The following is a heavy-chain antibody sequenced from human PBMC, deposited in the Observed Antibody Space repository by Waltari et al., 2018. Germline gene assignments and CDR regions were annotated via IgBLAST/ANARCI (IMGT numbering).Heavy chain of an antibody. CDR1: GYSISSGYY. CDR3: ARRDSSGWYGGYFDY. D-gene: IGHD6-19*01. CDR2: IYHSGST. J-gene: IGHJ4*02. Sequence: QVQLQESGPGLVKPSETLSLTCAVSGYSISSGYYWGWIRQPPGKGLEWIGSIYHSGSTYYNPSLKSRVTISVDTSKNQFSLKLSSVTAADTAVYNCARRDSSGWYGGYFDYWGQGTLVTVSS. V-gene: IGHV4-38-2*01.